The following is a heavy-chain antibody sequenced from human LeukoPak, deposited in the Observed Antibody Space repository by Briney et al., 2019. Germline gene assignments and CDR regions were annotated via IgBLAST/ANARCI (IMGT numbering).Heavy chain of an antibody. CDR3: ATAQLPPIQDYTSRPPPTSRGFDY. CDR2: FDPEDGET. V-gene: IGHV1-24*01. CDR1: GYTLTELS. Sequence: ASVKVSCKVSGYTLTELSMHWVRQAPGKGLEWMGGFDPEDGETIYAQKFQGRVTMTEDTSTDTAYMELSSLRSEDTAVYYCATAQLPPIQDYTSRPPPTSRGFDYWGQGTLVTVSS. J-gene: IGHJ4*02. D-gene: IGHD2-2*02.